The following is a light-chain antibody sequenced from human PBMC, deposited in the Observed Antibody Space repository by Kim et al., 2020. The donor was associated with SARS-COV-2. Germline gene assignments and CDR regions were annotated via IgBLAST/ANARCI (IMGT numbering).Light chain of an antibody. CDR3: QQSYSTPRT. CDR1: QSISSY. CDR2: TAS. V-gene: IGKV1-39*01. J-gene: IGKJ1*01. Sequence: DIPMTQSPSSLSASVGDRVTITCRASQSISSYLNWYQQKPGKPPKLLIYTASSLQSGVPSRFSGSGSGTDFTLTISSLQPEDFATYYCQQSYSTPRTFGQGTKVDIK.